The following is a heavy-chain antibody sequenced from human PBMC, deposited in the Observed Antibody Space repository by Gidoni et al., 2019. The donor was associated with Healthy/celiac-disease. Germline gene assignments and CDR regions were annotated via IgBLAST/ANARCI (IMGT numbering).Heavy chain of an antibody. Sequence: EVQLVESGGGLIQPGGSLRLSCAASGFTVSSNYMSWVRQAPGKGLEWVSVIYSGGSTYYADSVKGRFTISRDNSKNTLYLQMNSLRAEDTAVYYCARECSRGNRNWFDPWGQGTLVTVSS. CDR1: GFTVSSNY. D-gene: IGHD6-13*01. CDR2: IYSGGST. V-gene: IGHV3-53*01. CDR3: ARECSRGNRNWFDP. J-gene: IGHJ5*02.